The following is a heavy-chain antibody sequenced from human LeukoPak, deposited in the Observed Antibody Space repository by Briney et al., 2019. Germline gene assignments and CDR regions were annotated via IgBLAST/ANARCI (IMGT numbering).Heavy chain of an antibody. CDR2: ISHDGSES. D-gene: IGHD1-26*01. CDR3: TRDWGQRGVGATLAN. CDR1: GFTFSSHA. J-gene: IGHJ4*02. Sequence: GGSLRLSCAASGFTFSSHAMVWVRQAPGKGLEWVSFISHDGSESFHTESVKGRFTISRDNFKNTVDLQVSGLKEEDTAVYYCTRDWGQRGVGATLANWGQGTLVIVSS. V-gene: IGHV3-30-3*01.